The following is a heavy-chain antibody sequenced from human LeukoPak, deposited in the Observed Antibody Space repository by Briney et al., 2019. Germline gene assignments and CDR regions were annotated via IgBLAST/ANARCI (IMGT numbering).Heavy chain of an antibody. D-gene: IGHD6-13*01. J-gene: IGHJ6*04. CDR3: ARDLGYSSSWFATNYYYGMDV. CDR2: IWYDGSNK. Sequence: GGSLRLSCAVSGFTFSSYGMHWVRQAPGRGLEWVAVIWYDGSNKYYADSVKGRFTISRDNSKNTLYLQMNSLRAEDTAVYYCARDLGYSSSWFATNYYYGMDVWGEGTTVTVSS. CDR1: GFTFSSYG. V-gene: IGHV3-33*01.